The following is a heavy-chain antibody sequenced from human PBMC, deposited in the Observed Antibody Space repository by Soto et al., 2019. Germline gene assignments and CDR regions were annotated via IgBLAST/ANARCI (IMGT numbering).Heavy chain of an antibody. V-gene: IGHV4-59*01. J-gene: IGHJ3*02. CDR3: ARALILTGYYIHDAFDI. CDR2: IYYSGST. D-gene: IGHD3-9*01. Sequence: SETLSLTCTVSGGSISSYYWSWIRQPPGKGLEWIGYIYYSGSTNYNPSLKSRVTISVDTSKNQFSLKLTSVTAADTAVYYCARALILTGYYIHDAFDIWGQGTMVTVSS. CDR1: GGSISSYY.